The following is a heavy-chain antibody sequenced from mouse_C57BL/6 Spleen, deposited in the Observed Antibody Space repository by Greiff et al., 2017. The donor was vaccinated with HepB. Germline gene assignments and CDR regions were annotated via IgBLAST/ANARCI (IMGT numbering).Heavy chain of an antibody. V-gene: IGHV5-6*01. J-gene: IGHJ2*01. CDR3: ASVPGDRGY. D-gene: IGHD3-3*01. CDR2: ISSGGSYT. Sequence: EVQLVDSGGDLVKPGGSLKLSCAASGFTFSSYGMSWVRQTPDKRLEWVATISSGGSYTYYPDSVKGRFTISRDNAKNTLYLQMSSLKSEDTAMYYCASVPGDRGYWGQGTTLTVSS. CDR1: GFTFSSYG.